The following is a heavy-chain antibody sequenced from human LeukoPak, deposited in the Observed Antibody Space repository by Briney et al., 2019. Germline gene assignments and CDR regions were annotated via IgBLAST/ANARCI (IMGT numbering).Heavy chain of an antibody. CDR1: GYPISNAYY. V-gene: IGHV4-38-2*01. CDR3: ARYTSRGNWYYFDY. D-gene: IGHD1-1*01. CDR2: LYHPDTT. J-gene: IGHJ4*02. Sequence: PSETLSLTCAVSGYPISNAYYGVWIRQPPGKGLEWIGSLYHPDTTYYNPSLKSRVTISVDTSKNQFSLKLSSVTAADTAVYYCARYTSRGNWYYFDYWGQGTLVTVSS.